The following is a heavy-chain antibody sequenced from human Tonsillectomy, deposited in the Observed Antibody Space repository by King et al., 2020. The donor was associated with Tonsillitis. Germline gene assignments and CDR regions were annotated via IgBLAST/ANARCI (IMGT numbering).Heavy chain of an antibody. V-gene: IGHV3-9*01. D-gene: IGHD3-3*01. CDR3: VKDEGDDFWRRYFDY. CDR1: GFTLDDYA. J-gene: IGHJ4*02. Sequence: SWVCLVQPGRSLRLSCAASGFTLDDYAMPWVRQAHGKGLEWVSGISWNSGSIGYAASVKCRFTISIANAKNSLYLQMNSLRAEDTALYYCVKDEGDDFWRRYFDYWGQGTLVTVTS. CDR2: ISWNSGSI.